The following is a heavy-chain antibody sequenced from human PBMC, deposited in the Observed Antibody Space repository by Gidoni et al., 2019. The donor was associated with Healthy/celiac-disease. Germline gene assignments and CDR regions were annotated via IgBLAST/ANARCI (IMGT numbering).Heavy chain of an antibody. CDR1: GGTFSSYA. J-gene: IGHJ4*02. Sequence: QVQLVQSGAEVKKPGSSVKVSCKASGGTFSSYAISWVRQAPGQGLEWMGRIIPILGIANYAQKFQGRVTITADKSTSTAYMELSSLRSEDTAVYYCAYLRGSLLWGTKRLADYWGQGTLVTVSS. CDR3: AYLRGSLLWGTKRLADY. CDR2: IIPILGIA. V-gene: IGHV1-69*04. D-gene: IGHD3-16*01.